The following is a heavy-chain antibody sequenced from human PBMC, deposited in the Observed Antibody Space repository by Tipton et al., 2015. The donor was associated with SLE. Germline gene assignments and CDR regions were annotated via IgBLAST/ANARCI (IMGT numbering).Heavy chain of an antibody. Sequence: SLRLSCAASGFTFVDYAMPWVRQAPGKGLEWVSGISWNSGSIGYADSVKGRFTISRDNAKNSLYLQMNSLRAEDTALYYCAKAGDDKYFDLWGRGTLVTVSS. D-gene: IGHD3-16*01. CDR3: AKAGDDKYFDL. CDR2: ISWNSGSI. J-gene: IGHJ2*01. CDR1: GFTFVDYA. V-gene: IGHV3-9*01.